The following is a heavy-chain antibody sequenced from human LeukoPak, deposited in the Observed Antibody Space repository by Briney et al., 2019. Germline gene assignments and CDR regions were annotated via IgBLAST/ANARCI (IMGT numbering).Heavy chain of an antibody. CDR1: GLTFSRYS. Sequence: GGSLRLSCAAPGLTFSRYSMNWVRQAPGKGREWVSSISSGSSYRYYADSVKGRFTISRDNSKNTLYLQMNSLRAEDTAVYYCARALGSGSYFDYWGQGTLVTVSS. CDR2: ISSGSSYR. CDR3: ARALGSGSYFDY. V-gene: IGHV3-21*01. D-gene: IGHD1-26*01. J-gene: IGHJ4*02.